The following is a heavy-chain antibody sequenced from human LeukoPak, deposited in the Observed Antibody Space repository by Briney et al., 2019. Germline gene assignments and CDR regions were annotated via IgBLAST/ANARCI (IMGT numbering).Heavy chain of an antibody. CDR1: GYTFTSYA. Sequence: ASVKVSCKASGYTFTSYAMNWVRQAPGQGLEWMGWINTNTGNPTYAQGFTGRFVFSLDTSVSTAYLQISNLEAEDTAVYYCVREPESRGLNWFDPWGQGTLVTVSS. D-gene: IGHD3-10*01. V-gene: IGHV7-4-1*02. CDR2: INTNTGNP. J-gene: IGHJ5*02. CDR3: VREPESRGLNWFDP.